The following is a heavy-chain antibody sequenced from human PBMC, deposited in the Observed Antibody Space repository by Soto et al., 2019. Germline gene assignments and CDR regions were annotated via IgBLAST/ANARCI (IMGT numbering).Heavy chain of an antibody. Sequence: WGLMRLRHSAAGVNISNLGSTRVLPAPGKGLEWVSGLSDSGISIYYADSVKDRLTISRDNSKNTLYLQIHTLRAEDTAVYYCAKVSSSWYAGFFDLWGQGTLVTVS. CDR1: GVNISNLG. J-gene: IGHJ4*02. CDR3: AKVSSSWYAGFFDL. D-gene: IGHD6-13*01. V-gene: IGHV3-23*01. CDR2: LSDSGISI.